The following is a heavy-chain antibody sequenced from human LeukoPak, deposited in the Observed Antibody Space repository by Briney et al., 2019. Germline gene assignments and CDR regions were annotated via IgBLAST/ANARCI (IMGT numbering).Heavy chain of an antibody. Sequence: GGSLRLSCAASGFTFSSYSMNWVRQAPGKGLEWVSYISSSSSTIYYADSVKGRFTISRDNAKNSLYLQMNSLRAEDTAVYYCARDRPTARAPNYYYYYMDVWGKGTTVTVSS. CDR1: GFTFSSYS. CDR2: ISSSSSTI. D-gene: IGHD5-18*01. V-gene: IGHV3-48*04. CDR3: ARDRPTARAPNYYYYYMDV. J-gene: IGHJ6*03.